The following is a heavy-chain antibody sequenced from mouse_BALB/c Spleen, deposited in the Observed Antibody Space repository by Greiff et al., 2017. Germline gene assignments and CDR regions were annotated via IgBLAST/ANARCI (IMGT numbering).Heavy chain of an antibody. CDR2: IYPGSGST. Sequence: QVQLQQPGAELVKPGTSVKLSCKASGYNFTSYWINWVKLRPGQGLEWIGDIYPGSGSTNYNAKFKSKATLTVDTSSSTAYMQLSSLASEDSALYYCAQGGYYGNYAYAMDYWGQGTSVTVSS. CDR1: GYNFTSYW. CDR3: AQGGYYGNYAYAMDY. J-gene: IGHJ4*01. D-gene: IGHD2-1*01. V-gene: IGHV1-55*01.